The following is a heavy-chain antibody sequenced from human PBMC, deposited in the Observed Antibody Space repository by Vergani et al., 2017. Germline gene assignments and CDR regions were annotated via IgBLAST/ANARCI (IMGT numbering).Heavy chain of an antibody. Sequence: QITLKESGPTLVKPTQTLTLTCTVSGFSVSSRGVGVAWIRQPPGKALECRAIIYLNDDKRSSPSLMGRPTIAKDSSRNHVVLTRTNIDPVDTATYYCTDRAVCDDNCVFFDYWGRGTRVTVPS. CDR3: TDRAVCDDNCVFFDY. J-gene: IGHJ4*02. V-gene: IGHV2-5*01. CDR1: GFSVSSRGVG. CDR2: IYLNDDK. D-gene: IGHD1-20*01.